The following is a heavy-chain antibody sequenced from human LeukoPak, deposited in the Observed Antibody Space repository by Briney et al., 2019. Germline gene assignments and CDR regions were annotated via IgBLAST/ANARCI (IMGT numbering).Heavy chain of an antibody. D-gene: IGHD3-3*01. CDR1: GFTFSTYW. V-gene: IGHV4-34*01. Sequence: GSLRLSCAASGFTFSTYWMSWIRQPPGKGLEWIGEINHSGSTNYNPSLKSRVTISVDTSKNQFSLKLSSVTAADTAVYYCARGGDFWSGYYLVLDYWGQGTLVTVSS. CDR3: ARGGDFWSGYYLVLDY. CDR2: INHSGST. J-gene: IGHJ4*02.